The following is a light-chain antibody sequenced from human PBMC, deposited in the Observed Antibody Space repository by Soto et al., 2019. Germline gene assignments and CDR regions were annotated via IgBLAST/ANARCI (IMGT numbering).Light chain of an antibody. J-gene: IGLJ3*02. CDR3: ATWDDSLKSYM. V-gene: IGLV1-44*01. CDR2: SSN. Sequence: QSVLTQPPSASGTPGQSVTISCSGNSSNIGNNPVNWYQQLPGTAPKLLIYSSNQRPSGVPYRISGSKSGASASLAITGLQSDDEADYYCATWDDSLKSYMFGGGTKLTVL. CDR1: SSNIGNNP.